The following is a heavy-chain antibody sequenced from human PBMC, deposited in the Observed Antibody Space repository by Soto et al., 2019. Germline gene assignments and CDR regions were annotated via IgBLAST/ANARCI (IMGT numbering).Heavy chain of an antibody. D-gene: IGHD2-2*01. V-gene: IGHV1-18*01. CDR2: VSGYNGNT. J-gene: IGHJ4*02. Sequence: QVQLVQSGAEVKTPGASVKVSCKASGYTFTSYGVTWVRQAPGQGLEWMGWVSGYNGNTNYAQKFQDRVTMTTDTSTNTAYMELRSLRPDDTAVYYCARELVVQTTTGGVDFWGQGTLVTVSS. CDR3: ARELVVQTTTGGVDF. CDR1: GYTFTSYG.